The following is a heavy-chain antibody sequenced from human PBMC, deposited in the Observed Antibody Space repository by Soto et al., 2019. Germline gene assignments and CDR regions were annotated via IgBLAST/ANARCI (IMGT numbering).Heavy chain of an antibody. CDR2: IYPGDSET. J-gene: IGHJ6*02. Sequence: PGESLKISCKGSGYTFTNYWIGWVRQMPGRGVEWMGIIYPGDSETTYSLSFQGRVSISADKYINTAYLQWDSLKDSDTAMYYGARHRPGILSSKYDYYYAMDVWGLWTTVTVS. CDR1: GYTFTNYW. V-gene: IGHV5-51*01. CDR3: ARHRPGILSSKYDYYYAMDV.